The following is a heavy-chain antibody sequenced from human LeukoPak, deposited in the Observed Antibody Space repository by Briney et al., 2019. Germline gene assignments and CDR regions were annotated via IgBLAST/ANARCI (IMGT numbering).Heavy chain of an antibody. V-gene: IGHV4-39*07. CDR1: GGSISSSSYY. J-gene: IGHJ6*02. D-gene: IGHD2-2*01. CDR3: ARGWYCSSTSCYRGMDV. CDR2: IYYSGST. Sequence: SETLSLTCTVSGGSISSSSYYWGWIRQPPGKGLEWIGSIYYSGSTYYNPSLKSRVTISVDTSKNQFSLKLSSVTAADTAVYYCARGWYCSSTSCYRGMDVWGQGTTVTVSS.